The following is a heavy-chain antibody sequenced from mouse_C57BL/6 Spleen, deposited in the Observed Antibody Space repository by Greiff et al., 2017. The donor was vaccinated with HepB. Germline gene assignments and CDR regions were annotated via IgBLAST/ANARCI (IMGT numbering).Heavy chain of an antibody. CDR2: IDPSDSYT. J-gene: IGHJ2*01. CDR3: ARGTGTGGYFDY. Sequence: QVQLQQPGAELVMPGASVKLSCKASGYTFTSYWMHWVKQRPGQGLEWIGEIDPSDSYTNYNQKFKGKSTLTVDKSSSTAYMQLSSLTSEDSAVYYCARGTGTGGYFDYWGQGTTLTVSS. D-gene: IGHD4-1*01. CDR1: GYTFTSYW. V-gene: IGHV1-69*01.